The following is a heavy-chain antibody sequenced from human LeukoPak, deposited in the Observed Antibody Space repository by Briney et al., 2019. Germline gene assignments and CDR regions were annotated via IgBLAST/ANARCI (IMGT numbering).Heavy chain of an antibody. J-gene: IGHJ4*02. CDR2: ISGSGGST. CDR3: AKDQIRFLEWLSYYFDY. V-gene: IGHV3-23*01. Sequence: GGSPRLSCAGSGFTFSSYAMSWVRQAPGKGLEWVSAISGSGGSTYYADSVKGRFTISRDNSKNTLYLQMNSLRAEDTAVYYCAKDQIRFLEWLSYYFDYWGQGTLVTVSS. D-gene: IGHD3-3*01. CDR1: GFTFSSYA.